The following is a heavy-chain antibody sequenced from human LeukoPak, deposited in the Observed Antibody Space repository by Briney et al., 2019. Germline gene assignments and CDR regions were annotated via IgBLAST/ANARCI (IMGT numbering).Heavy chain of an antibody. Sequence: SETLSLTCTVSGGSISSYYWSWIRQRAGKGLGWIGRIYTSGSTNYNPSLKSRVTISVDKSKNQFSLKLSSVTAADTAVYYCARGGRGVGALFDYWGQGTLVTVSS. CDR1: GGSISSYY. D-gene: IGHD1-26*01. CDR2: IYTSGST. CDR3: ARGGRGVGALFDY. V-gene: IGHV4-4*07. J-gene: IGHJ4*02.